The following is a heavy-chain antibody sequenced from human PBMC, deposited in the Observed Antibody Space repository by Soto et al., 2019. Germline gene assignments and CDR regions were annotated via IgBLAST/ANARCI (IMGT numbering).Heavy chain of an antibody. J-gene: IGHJ6*03. CDR3: ARDPTEPIAARLVYYYYFMDV. CDR2: TYYRSKWYN. Sequence: SQTLSLTCAISGDSVSSNSAAWNWIRQSPSRGLEWLGRTYYRSKWYNDYAVSVKSRITINPDTSKNQFSLQLNSVTPEDTAVYYCARDPTEPIAARLVYYYYFMDVWGKGTTVTGSS. V-gene: IGHV6-1*01. D-gene: IGHD6-6*01. CDR1: GDSVSSNSAA.